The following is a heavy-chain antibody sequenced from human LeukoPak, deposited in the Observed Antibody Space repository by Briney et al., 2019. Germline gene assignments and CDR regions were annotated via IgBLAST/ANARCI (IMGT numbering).Heavy chain of an antibody. D-gene: IGHD3-3*01. CDR1: GFTFSTYW. V-gene: IGHV3-7*04. CDR3: ARKLITNKRTLDI. Sequence: GGSLGLSCAASGFTFSTYWMSWVRQAPGKGLEWVANINQDGSEKYHVDSGRFSISRDNAKNSLFLQMNSLRAEDTAVYYCARKLITNKRTLDIWAQSTIVTVSS. J-gene: IGHJ3*02. CDR2: INQDGSEK.